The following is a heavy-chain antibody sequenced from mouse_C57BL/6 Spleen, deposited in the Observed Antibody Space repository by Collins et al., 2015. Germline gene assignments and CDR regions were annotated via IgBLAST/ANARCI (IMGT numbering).Heavy chain of an antibody. CDR3: ARSLPYYGSSPFDY. V-gene: IGHV1-26*01. Sequence: EVQLQQSGPELVKPGASVKISCKASGYTFTDYYMNWVKQSHGKSLEWIGDINPNNGGTSYNQKFKGKATLTVDKSSSTAYMELRSLTSEDSAVYYCARSLPYYGSSPFDYWGQGTTLTVSS. CDR1: GYTFTDYY. J-gene: IGHJ2*01. D-gene: IGHD1-1*01. CDR2: INPNNGGT.